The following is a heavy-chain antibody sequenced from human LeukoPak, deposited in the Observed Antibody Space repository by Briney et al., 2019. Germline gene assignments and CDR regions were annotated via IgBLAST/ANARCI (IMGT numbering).Heavy chain of an antibody. CDR3: AKRLRDGYNSPIDY. CDR2: FSDNSDGI. Sequence: PGGSLRLSCLASGFTITTYAMNWVRQAPGEGLEWVSGFSDNSDGIHYADSVKDRFTIYRDIPRNTLYLQMNSLRDDDTAVYYCAKRLRDGYNSPIDYWGQGILVTVSS. V-gene: IGHV3-23*01. CDR1: GFTITTYA. D-gene: IGHD5-24*01. J-gene: IGHJ4*02.